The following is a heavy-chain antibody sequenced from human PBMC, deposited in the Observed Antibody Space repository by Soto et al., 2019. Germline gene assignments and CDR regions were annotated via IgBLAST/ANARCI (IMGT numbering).Heavy chain of an antibody. D-gene: IGHD3-9*01. J-gene: IGHJ4*02. Sequence: PGESLKISCXGSGYSFTSYWISWVRQMPGKGLEWMGRIDPSDSYTNYSPSFQGHVTISADKSISTAYLQWSSLKASDTAMYYCARHSESLRYFSSYWGQGTLVTVSS. CDR1: GYSFTSYW. CDR2: IDPSDSYT. CDR3: ARHSESLRYFSSY. V-gene: IGHV5-10-1*01.